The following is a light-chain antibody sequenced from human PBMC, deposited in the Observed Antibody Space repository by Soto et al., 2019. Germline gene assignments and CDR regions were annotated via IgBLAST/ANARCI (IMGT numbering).Light chain of an antibody. CDR3: QQYNSYST. V-gene: IGKV1-5*01. CDR1: QSISSW. J-gene: IGKJ1*01. CDR2: DAS. Sequence: DIQMTPSPSTLSASVVYIVTITCRASQSISSWLAWYQQKPGKAPKLLIYDASSLESGVPSRFSGSGSGTEFTLTISSLQPDDFATYYCQQYNSYSTFGQGTKGDI.